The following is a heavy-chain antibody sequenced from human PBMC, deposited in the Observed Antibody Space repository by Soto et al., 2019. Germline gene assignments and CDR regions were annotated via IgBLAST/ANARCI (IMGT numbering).Heavy chain of an antibody. CDR3: ARETDIVVVVAATNYYYYMDV. J-gene: IGHJ6*03. CDR2: MNPNSGNT. V-gene: IGHV1-8*01. D-gene: IGHD2-15*01. CDR1: GYTFTSYD. Sequence: ASVKPSCKACGYTFTSYDINWVRQATEQGLEWMGWMNPNSGNTGYAQKFQGRVTMTRNTSISTAYMELSSLRSEDTAVYYCARETDIVVVVAATNYYYYMDVWGKGTTVTVSS.